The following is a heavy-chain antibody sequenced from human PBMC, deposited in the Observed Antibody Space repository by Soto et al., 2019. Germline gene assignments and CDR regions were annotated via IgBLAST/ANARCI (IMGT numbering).Heavy chain of an antibody. Sequence: EVPLVESGGGLVQPGGSLRLSCAASGFTFSSYSMNWVRQAPGKGLEWVSYISSSSSTIYYADSVKGRFTIARDNAKNSLYLQMNSLRDEDTAVYYCARLKGHDSEGYYGMDVWGQGTTVTVSS. J-gene: IGHJ6*02. V-gene: IGHV3-48*02. CDR3: ARLKGHDSEGYYGMDV. D-gene: IGHD3-10*01. CDR2: ISSSSSTI. CDR1: GFTFSSYS.